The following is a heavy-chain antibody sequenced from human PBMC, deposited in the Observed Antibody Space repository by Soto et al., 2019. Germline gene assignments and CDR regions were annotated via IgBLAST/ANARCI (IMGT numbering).Heavy chain of an antibody. J-gene: IGHJ4*02. CDR2: ISGSGGST. Sequence: EVQLLESGGGLVQPGGSLRLSCAASGFTFSSYAMSWVRQAPGKGLEWVSAISGSGGSTYYADSVKGRFTISRDNSKNTLYLQMNSLRAEDTAVYYCAKDKNPAYGSGAGVYFDYWGQGTLVTVSS. CDR1: GFTFSSYA. D-gene: IGHD3-10*01. V-gene: IGHV3-23*01. CDR3: AKDKNPAYGSGAGVYFDY.